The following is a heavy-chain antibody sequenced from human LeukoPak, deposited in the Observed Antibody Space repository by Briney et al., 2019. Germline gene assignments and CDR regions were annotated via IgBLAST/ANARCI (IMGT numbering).Heavy chain of an antibody. J-gene: IGHJ4*02. D-gene: IGHD3-22*01. CDR1: GGSFSGYC. V-gene: IGHV4-34*01. Sequence: PSETLSLTCAVYGGSFSGYCWSWIRQPPGKGLEWIGEINHSGSTNYNPSLKSRVTISVDTSKNQFSLKLSSVTAADTAVYYCARVSYYDSSGNRGAFDYWGQGTLVTVSS. CDR2: INHSGST. CDR3: ARVSYYDSSGNRGAFDY.